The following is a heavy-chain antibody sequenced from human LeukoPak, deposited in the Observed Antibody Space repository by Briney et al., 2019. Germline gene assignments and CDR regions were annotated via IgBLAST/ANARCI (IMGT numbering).Heavy chain of an antibody. V-gene: IGHV3-30-3*01. CDR2: ISYDGSNK. Sequence: GRSLRLSCAAPGFTFSSYAMHWVRQAPGKGLEWVAVISYDGSNKYYADSVKGRFTISRDNAKNSLYLEMNSLRVEDTAVYYCAREAIWGQGTMVTVSS. J-gene: IGHJ3*02. CDR1: GFTFSSYA. CDR3: AREAI.